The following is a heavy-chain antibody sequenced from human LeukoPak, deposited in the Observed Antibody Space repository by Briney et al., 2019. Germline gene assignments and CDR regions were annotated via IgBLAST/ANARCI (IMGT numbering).Heavy chain of an antibody. CDR2: IYYSGST. CDR3: ARAESGYYYYLDV. Sequence: SESLSLTCTVSGGSISSHYWSWIRQPPGKGLEWIGYIYYSGSTNYNPSLKSRVTISVDTSKNQFSLKVSSVTAADTAVYYCARAESGYYYYLDVWGKGTTVTVSS. J-gene: IGHJ6*03. V-gene: IGHV4-59*11. CDR1: GGSISSHY.